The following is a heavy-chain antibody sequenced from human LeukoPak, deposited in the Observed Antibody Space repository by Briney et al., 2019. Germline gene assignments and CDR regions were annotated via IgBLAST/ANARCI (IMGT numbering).Heavy chain of an antibody. V-gene: IGHV4-38-2*02. CDR2: IYHGGST. Sequence: SETLSLTCTVSGYSISSGYYWGWIRQPPGKGLEWIGSIYHGGSTYYNPSLKSRFTISVDTSKNKFSLKLSSVTAADTAVYYCASLTYIAAAGAFDYWGQGTLVTVST. J-gene: IGHJ4*02. CDR3: ASLTYIAAAGAFDY. CDR1: GYSISSGYY. D-gene: IGHD6-13*01.